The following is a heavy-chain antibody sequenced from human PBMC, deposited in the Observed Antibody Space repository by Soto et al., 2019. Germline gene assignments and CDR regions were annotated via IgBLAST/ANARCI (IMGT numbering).Heavy chain of an antibody. Sequence: ASVKVSCKASGYTFTSYGIHWVRQAPGQRHEWMGWINAANGDTKYSPKFQGRVTITRDTSARKAYMELISLRSEDTAVYYCLRRHVSATGIDWFDPWGQGTLVTVSS. J-gene: IGHJ5*02. CDR3: LRRHVSATGIDWFDP. D-gene: IGHD6-13*01. CDR2: INAANGDT. V-gene: IGHV1-3*01. CDR1: GYTFTSYG.